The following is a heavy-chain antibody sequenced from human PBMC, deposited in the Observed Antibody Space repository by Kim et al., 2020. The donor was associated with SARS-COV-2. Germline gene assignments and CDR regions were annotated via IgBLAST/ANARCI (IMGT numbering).Heavy chain of an antibody. D-gene: IGHD3-22*01. CDR1: GFTFSSYD. V-gene: IGHV3-13*04. CDR3: ARVRYDSSGYYYFDY. CDR2: IGTAGDT. Sequence: GGSLRLSCAASGFTFSSYDMHWVRQATGKGLEWVSAIGTAGDTYYPGSVKGRFTISRENAKNSLYLQMNSLRAGDTAVYYCARVRYDSSGYYYFDYWGQGTLVTVSS. J-gene: IGHJ4*02.